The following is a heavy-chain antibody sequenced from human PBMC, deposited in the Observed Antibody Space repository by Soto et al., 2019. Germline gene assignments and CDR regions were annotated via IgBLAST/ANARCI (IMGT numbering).Heavy chain of an antibody. CDR1: GGSISSGRNF. D-gene: IGHD3-3*01. V-gene: IGHV4-39*01. CDR2: IFSSGSS. CDR3: ARHSRFIPVDWSGYSKTGFDP. J-gene: IGHJ5*01. Sequence: QMQLQESGPGLVKPSETLSLTCAVSGGSISSGRNFWGWIRQPPGKGLEWIGSIFSSGSSYYNPSLEGRGTIALDSSKSHFSVRVSAATAAVRAVYYCARHSRFIPVDWSGYSKTGFDPWGQGIRVTVSS.